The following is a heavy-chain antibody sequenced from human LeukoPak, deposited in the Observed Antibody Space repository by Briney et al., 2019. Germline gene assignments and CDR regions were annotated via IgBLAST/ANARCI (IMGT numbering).Heavy chain of an antibody. CDR3: AKDSAYSGGPFAGGFDH. D-gene: IGHD5-18*01. V-gene: IGHV3-23*01. CDR1: GFTFNSYA. Sequence: PGGSLRLSCEASGFTFNSYAMSWVRQAPGKGLEWVSVISGGGGSTSYADSVKGRFTISRDNSKNTLYLQMNSLRAEDTAVYYCAKDSAYSGGPFAGGFDHWGQGTLVTVSA. CDR2: ISGGGGST. J-gene: IGHJ4*02.